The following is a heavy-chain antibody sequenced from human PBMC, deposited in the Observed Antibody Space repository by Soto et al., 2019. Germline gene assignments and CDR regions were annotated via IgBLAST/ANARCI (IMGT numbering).Heavy chain of an antibody. CDR2: IKSKTDGGTT. J-gene: IGHJ5*02. CDR1: GFTFSNAW. Sequence: VGSLRLSCAASGFTFSNAWMSWVRQAPGKGLEWVGRIKSKTDGGTTDYAAPVKGRFTISRDDSKNTLYLQMNSLKTEDTAVYYCTAKVGSGEYSSRSAPFDPWGQGTLVTVSS. CDR3: TAKVGSGEYSSRSAPFDP. V-gene: IGHV3-15*01. D-gene: IGHD6-13*01.